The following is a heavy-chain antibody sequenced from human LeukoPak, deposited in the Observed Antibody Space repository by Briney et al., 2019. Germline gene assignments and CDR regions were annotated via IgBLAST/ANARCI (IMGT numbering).Heavy chain of an antibody. Sequence: ASVKVSCKASGYTFTSYAMHWVRQAPGQRLEWMGWINAGNGNTKYSQKFQGRVTITRGTSASTAYMELSSLRSEDTAVYYCARAPPTITILGYWGQGTLVTVSS. V-gene: IGHV1-3*01. CDR2: INAGNGNT. CDR1: GYTFTSYA. J-gene: IGHJ4*02. CDR3: ARAPPTITILGY. D-gene: IGHD3-9*01.